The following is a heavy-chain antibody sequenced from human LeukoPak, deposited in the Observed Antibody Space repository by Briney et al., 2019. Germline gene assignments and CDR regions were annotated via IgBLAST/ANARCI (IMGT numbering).Heavy chain of an antibody. CDR1: GYTFTSCA. J-gene: IGHJ3*02. CDR3: ARGVNWGALRAFDI. V-gene: IGHV1-3*01. CDR2: INAGNGNT. D-gene: IGHD7-27*01. Sequence: ASVKVCCKASGYTFTSCAMHWVRPAPGQRLGWMGWINAGNGNTKYSQKFQGRVTITRDTSASTAYMELSSLRSEDTAVYYCARGVNWGALRAFDIWGQGTMVTVSS.